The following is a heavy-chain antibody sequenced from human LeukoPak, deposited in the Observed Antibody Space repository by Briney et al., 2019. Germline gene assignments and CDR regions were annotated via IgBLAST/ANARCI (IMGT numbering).Heavy chain of an antibody. Sequence: GASVKVSCKASGYTFTGYYMHWVRQAPGQGLEWMGWINPNSGGTNYAQKFQGRVTMTRDTSISTAYMELSRLRSDDTAVYYCASSKGIAAAGTRFDYWGQGTLVTVSS. CDR2: INPNSGGT. V-gene: IGHV1-2*02. CDR3: ASSKGIAAAGTRFDY. D-gene: IGHD6-13*01. CDR1: GYTFTGYY. J-gene: IGHJ4*02.